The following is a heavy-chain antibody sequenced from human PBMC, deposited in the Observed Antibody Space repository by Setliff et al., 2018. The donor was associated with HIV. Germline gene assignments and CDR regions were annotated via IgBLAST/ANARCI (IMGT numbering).Heavy chain of an antibody. D-gene: IGHD2-15*01. V-gene: IGHV3-21*04. CDR1: GFTFSSYA. J-gene: IGHJ6*02. CDR3: AKTLPTLYPPHDYYFAMDV. CDR2: ISSSDNTI. Sequence: PGGSLRLSCAASGFTFSSYAVNWVRQAPGKGLEWVSSISSSDNTIHCADSVKGRFTISRDNAKNSLCLQMNSLRAEDTAVYYCAKTLPTLYPPHDYYFAMDVWGQGTTVTVSS.